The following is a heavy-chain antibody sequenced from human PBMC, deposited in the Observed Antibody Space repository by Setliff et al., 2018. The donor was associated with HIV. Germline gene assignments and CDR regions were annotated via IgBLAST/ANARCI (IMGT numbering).Heavy chain of an antibody. Sequence: GESLKISCKGSGYDFVSYWIGWVRQMPGKGLEWMGIIFPADSDTRYSPSFQGHVTISAVKSISTAYLQWSSLKASDTAMYYCARHEGVDTAKFDQWGQGTPVTVSS. CDR3: ARHEGVDTAKFDQ. V-gene: IGHV5-51*01. D-gene: IGHD5-18*01. J-gene: IGHJ4*02. CDR1: GYDFVSYW. CDR2: IFPADSDT.